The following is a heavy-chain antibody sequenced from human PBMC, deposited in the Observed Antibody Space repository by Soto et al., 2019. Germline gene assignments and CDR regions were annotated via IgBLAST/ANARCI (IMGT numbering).Heavy chain of an antibody. CDR2: IHYSGST. D-gene: IGHD1-7*01. CDR1: GGSISNRRYY. V-gene: IGHV4-39*07. Sequence: TSETLSLTCTVSGGSISNRRYYWGWIRQPPGKGLEWIGSIHYSGSTYDNPSLKSRVTISLDKSENQFSLKVTSLTAADTAVYYCASRDPGTSVDYWGQGTLVTVSS. CDR3: ASRDPGTSVDY. J-gene: IGHJ4*02.